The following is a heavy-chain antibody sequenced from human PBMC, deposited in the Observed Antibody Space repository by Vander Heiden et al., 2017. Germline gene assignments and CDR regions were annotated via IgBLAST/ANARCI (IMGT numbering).Heavy chain of an antibody. J-gene: IGHJ4*02. V-gene: IGHV3-49*05. D-gene: IGHD3-3*01. Sequence: EVQLVESGGGLVKPGRSLRLSCTASGFPFGAYAMSWFRQAPGKGLEWVGFIRSKAYGGTTEYAASVKGRFTISRDDSKSIAYLQMNSLKTEDTAVYYCTVGITIFGVVTSLDYWGQGTLVTVSS. CDR3: TVGITIFGVVTSLDY. CDR1: GFPFGAYA. CDR2: IRSKAYGGTT.